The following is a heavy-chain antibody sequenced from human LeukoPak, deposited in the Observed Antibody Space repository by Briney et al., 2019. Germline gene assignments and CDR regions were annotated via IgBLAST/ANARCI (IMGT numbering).Heavy chain of an antibody. J-gene: IGHJ3*02. CDR3: ARITSGSYGGAFDI. CDR1: GYTFTGYY. CDR2: INPNSGGT. D-gene: IGHD1-26*01. Sequence: ASVKVSCKASGYTFTGYYMHWVRQAPGQGLEWMGWINPNSGGTNYAQKFQGRVTMTRDTSISTAYMELSRLRSDDTAVYYCARITSGSYGGAFDIWGQGTMVTVSS. V-gene: IGHV1-2*02.